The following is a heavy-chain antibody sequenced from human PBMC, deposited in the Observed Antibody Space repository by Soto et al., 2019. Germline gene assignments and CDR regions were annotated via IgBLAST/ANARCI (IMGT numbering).Heavy chain of an antibody. CDR1: GGSISSSNW. Sequence: SETLSLTCAVSGGSISSSNWWSWVRQPPGKGLEWIGEIYHSGSTNYNPSLKSRVTISVDKSKNQFSLKLSSVTAADTAVYYCARDVRGYRYGRSDYWGQGTLVTVSS. V-gene: IGHV4-4*02. D-gene: IGHD5-18*01. CDR3: ARDVRGYRYGRSDY. J-gene: IGHJ4*02. CDR2: IYHSGST.